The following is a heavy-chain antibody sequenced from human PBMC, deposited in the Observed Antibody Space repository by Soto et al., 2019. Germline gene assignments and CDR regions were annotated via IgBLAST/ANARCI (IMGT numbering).Heavy chain of an antibody. CDR1: GFTFSSYA. CDR2: ISYDGSNK. D-gene: IGHD3-22*01. V-gene: IGHV3-30-3*01. J-gene: IGHJ4*02. Sequence: GGSLRLSCAASGFTFSSYAMHWVRQAPGKGLEWVAVISYDGSNKYYADSVKGRFTISRDNSKNTLYLQMNSLRAEDTAVYYCARAHYYDSSGLSRGPYYFDYWGQGTLVTVSS. CDR3: ARAHYYDSSGLSRGPYYFDY.